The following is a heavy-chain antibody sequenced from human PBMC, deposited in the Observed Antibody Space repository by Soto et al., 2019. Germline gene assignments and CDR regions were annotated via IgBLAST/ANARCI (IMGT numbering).Heavy chain of an antibody. CDR2: IYSGGST. D-gene: IGHD6-13*01. CDR3: ARSPRSGWYRGFDY. V-gene: IGHV3-66*01. J-gene: IGHJ4*02. Sequence: PGGALSLSCAASVFTVSTIYMSWVRQAPGKGLEWVSIIYSGGSTYYADSVRGRFTISRDSSKNTLYLQMNSLRAEDTAVYYCARSPRSGWYRGFDYWGQGTLVTVSS. CDR1: VFTVSTIY.